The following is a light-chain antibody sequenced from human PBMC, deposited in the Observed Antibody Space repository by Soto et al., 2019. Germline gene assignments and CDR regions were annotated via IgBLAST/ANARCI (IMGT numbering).Light chain of an antibody. V-gene: IGKV1-13*02. CDR2: DAS. CDR3: QQYYSYQA. CDR1: QSISSY. J-gene: IGKJ1*01. Sequence: IKMPQSPSSLSASVGDRVTITCRASQSISSYLNWYQQKPGKAPKLLIYDASSLEGGVPSRFSGSGSGTDFTLTISWLQSEDFATYYCQQYYSYQAFGQGTKV.